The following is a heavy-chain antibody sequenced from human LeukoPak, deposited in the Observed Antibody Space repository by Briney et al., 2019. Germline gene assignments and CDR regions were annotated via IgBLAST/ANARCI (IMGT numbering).Heavy chain of an antibody. D-gene: IGHD6-13*01. CDR2: IYYSGTT. CDR1: GGSISSSGFY. CDR3: ARHVFHSSTSYGPIDY. V-gene: IGHV4-39*01. J-gene: IGHJ4*02. Sequence: SETLSLTCTVSGGSISSSGFYWGWIRQPPGKGLDWVGNIYYSGTTYYSPSPKSRVTISVDASNNQFSLKLSSVTAADTAVYYCARHVFHSSTSYGPIDYWGQGTLVTVSA.